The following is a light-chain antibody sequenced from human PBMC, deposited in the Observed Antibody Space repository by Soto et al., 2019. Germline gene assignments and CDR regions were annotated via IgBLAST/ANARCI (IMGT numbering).Light chain of an antibody. CDR1: ETIGXN. CDR3: HQYDNWPGA. CDR2: AAS. Sequence: MTQSPSSLSASVGDEVTVTVRASETIGXNLAWYQQKPGQAPXLLISAASTRATGIPARFSGSGSGTEFTLTISSLQSEDFAIYYCHQYDNWPGAFGQGTKVDIK. J-gene: IGKJ1*01. V-gene: IGKV3-15*01.